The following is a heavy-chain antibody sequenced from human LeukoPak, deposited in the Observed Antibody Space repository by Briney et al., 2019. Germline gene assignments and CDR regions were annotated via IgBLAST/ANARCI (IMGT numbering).Heavy chain of an antibody. CDR2: NYYSGST. CDR1: GGSISSYI. V-gene: IGHV4-59*08. Sequence: PSETLSLTCTVSGGSISSYIWSWIRQPPGKGLEWIGYNYYSGSTTYNPSLKSRVTISVDTSKNLFSLKLNSVTAADTAVYYCARGRGYGGNYLRSFDIWGQGTMVTVSS. D-gene: IGHD1-26*01. J-gene: IGHJ3*02. CDR3: ARGRGYGGNYLRSFDI.